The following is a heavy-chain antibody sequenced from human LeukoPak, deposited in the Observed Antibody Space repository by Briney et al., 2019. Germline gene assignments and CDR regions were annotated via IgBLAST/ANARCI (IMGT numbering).Heavy chain of an antibody. CDR2: VDPSDSYT. J-gene: IGHJ3*02. CDR3: ATALVVIPVGDAFDI. V-gene: IGHV5-10-1*01. Sequence: GESLKISCKGSGYSFTSYWISWVRQMPARGLEWMGRVDPSDSYTNYSPSFQGHVTISADKSISTAYLQWSSLKASDTAMYYCATALVVIPVGDAFDIWGQGTMVTVSS. D-gene: IGHD3-22*01. CDR1: GYSFTSYW.